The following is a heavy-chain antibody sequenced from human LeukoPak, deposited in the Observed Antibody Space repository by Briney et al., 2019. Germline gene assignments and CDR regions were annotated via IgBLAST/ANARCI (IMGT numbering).Heavy chain of an antibody. V-gene: IGHV3-30*03. CDR3: ATPYSNDWDPPDY. D-gene: IGHD3-9*01. CDR1: GFIFSYYG. J-gene: IGHJ4*02. CDR2: ISYDGSNK. Sequence: PGGSLRLSCAASGFIFSYYGMHWVRQAPGKGLEWVALISYDGSNKYYADSVKGRFTISRDNSMNTLFLQMNSLRTEDTAVYYCATPYSNDWDPPDYWGQGTLVTVSS.